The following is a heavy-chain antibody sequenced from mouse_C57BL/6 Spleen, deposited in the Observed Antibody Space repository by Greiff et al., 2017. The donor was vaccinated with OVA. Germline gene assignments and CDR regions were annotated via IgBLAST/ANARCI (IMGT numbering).Heavy chain of an antibody. CDR2: ISSGGSYT. J-gene: IGHJ2*01. CDR3: ARPRSTMVISFDY. V-gene: IGHV5-6*02. D-gene: IGHD2-2*01. Sequence: DVKLVESGGDLVKPGGSLKLSCAASGFTFSSYGMSWVRQTPDKRLEWVATISSGGSYTYYPDSVKGRFTISRDNAKNTLYLQMSSLKSEDTAMYYCARPRSTMVISFDYWGQGTTLTVSS. CDR1: GFTFSSYG.